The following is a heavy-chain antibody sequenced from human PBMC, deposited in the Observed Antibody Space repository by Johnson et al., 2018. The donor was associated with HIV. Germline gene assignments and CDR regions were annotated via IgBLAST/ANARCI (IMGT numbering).Heavy chain of an antibody. CDR1: GFTFDDYT. Sequence: LVESGGVVVQPGGSLRLSCAASGFTFDDYTMHWVRQAPGKGLEWVSLISWDGDSTYYADSVTGRFTISRDNRKNSLYLQMNSLRTEDTALYFCAKDNGKYYYGSGSLDAFDIWGQGTMVTVSS. D-gene: IGHD3-10*01. V-gene: IGHV3-43*01. J-gene: IGHJ3*02. CDR3: AKDNGKYYYGSGSLDAFDI. CDR2: ISWDGDST.